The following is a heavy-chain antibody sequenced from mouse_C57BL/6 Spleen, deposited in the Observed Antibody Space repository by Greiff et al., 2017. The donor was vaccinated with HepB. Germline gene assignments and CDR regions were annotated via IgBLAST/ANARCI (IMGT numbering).Heavy chain of an antibody. Sequence: LVESGAELARPGASVKMSCKASGYTFTSYTMHWVKQRPGQGLEWIGYINPSSGYTKYNQKFKDKATLTADKSSSTAYMQLSSLTSEDSAVYYCARDHYGSSYFDYWGQGTTLTVSS. CDR2: INPSSGYT. D-gene: IGHD1-1*01. CDR1: GYTFTSYT. J-gene: IGHJ2*01. V-gene: IGHV1-4*01. CDR3: ARDHYGSSYFDY.